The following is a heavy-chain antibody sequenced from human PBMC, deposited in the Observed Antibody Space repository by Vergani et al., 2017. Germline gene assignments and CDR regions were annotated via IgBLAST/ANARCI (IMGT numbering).Heavy chain of an antibody. Sequence: QVQLAESGGGRVQPGRSLRLSCAASGVSFSSHAIHWVRQAPGKGLELLAVISNDGSKKYYADSVKGRFTISRDNSKNTLYLQMNSLRTQDTAVYYCAKAGSVTTGSLQYNFYMDVWGKGTTVTVS. CDR3: AKAGSVTTGSLQYNFYMDV. V-gene: IGHV3-30*18. D-gene: IGHD3-10*01. CDR1: GVSFSSHA. J-gene: IGHJ6*03. CDR2: ISNDGSKK.